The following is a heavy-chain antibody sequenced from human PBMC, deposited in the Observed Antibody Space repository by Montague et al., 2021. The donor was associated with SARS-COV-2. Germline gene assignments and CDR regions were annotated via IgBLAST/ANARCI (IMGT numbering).Heavy chain of an antibody. Sequence: TLSLTCTVSGGSISTSSYYWTWIRQPDGKGLEWIGRIYASGNTNYNPSLKSRVTMSVDTSKNQFSLNLSSVTAADTAVYYCASQEGVVVPAAQEDDYYYGMDVWGQGTTVTVSS. D-gene: IGHD2-2*01. CDR3: ASQEGVVVPAAQEDDYYYGMDV. CDR2: IYASGNT. V-gene: IGHV4-61*02. J-gene: IGHJ6*02. CDR1: GGSISTSSYY.